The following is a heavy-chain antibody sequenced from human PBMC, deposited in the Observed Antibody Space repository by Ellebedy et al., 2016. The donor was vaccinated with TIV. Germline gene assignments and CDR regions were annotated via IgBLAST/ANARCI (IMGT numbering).Heavy chain of an antibody. CDR3: ARVPRRGLQADY. CDR2: IYYSGST. V-gene: IGHV4-59*01. CDR1: GGSISSYY. Sequence: SETLSLXXTVSGGSISSYYWSWIRQPPGKGLEWIGYIYYSGSTNYNPSLKSRVTISVDRSKNQFSLKLSSVTAADTAVYYCARVPRRGLQADYWGQGTLVTVSS. D-gene: IGHD5-24*01. J-gene: IGHJ4*02.